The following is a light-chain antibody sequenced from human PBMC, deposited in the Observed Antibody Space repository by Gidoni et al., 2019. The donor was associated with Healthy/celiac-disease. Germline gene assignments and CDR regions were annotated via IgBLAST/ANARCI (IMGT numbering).Light chain of an antibody. CDR1: QSISSY. V-gene: IGKV1-39*01. J-gene: IGKJ2*01. CDR2: AAS. Sequence: DIQMTQSPSSLSASVGDRVTITCRSSQSISSYLNLYQQKPGKAPKLLIYAASSLQSGVPSRFIGIGSGTDFTLTISSLQPEDFATYYCQQSFSTPYTFGQGTKLEIK. CDR3: QQSFSTPYT.